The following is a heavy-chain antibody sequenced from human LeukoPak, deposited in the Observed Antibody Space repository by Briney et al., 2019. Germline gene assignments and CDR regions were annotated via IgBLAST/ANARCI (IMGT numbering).Heavy chain of an antibody. CDR1: GYSISSGYD. Sequence: PETLSLTCTVSGYSISSGYDWGWIRPPPGKGLEWIGSIYHSGSTYYNPSLKSRVTISVDTSKNQFSLKLSSVTAADTAVYYCARGGPGLLWFGELSPPNWFDPWGQGTLVTVSS. V-gene: IGHV4-38-2*02. CDR2: IYHSGST. J-gene: IGHJ5*02. CDR3: ARGGPGLLWFGELSPPNWFDP. D-gene: IGHD3-10*01.